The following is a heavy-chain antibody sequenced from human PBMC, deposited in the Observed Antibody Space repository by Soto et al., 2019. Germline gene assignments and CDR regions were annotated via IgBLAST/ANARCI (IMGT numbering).Heavy chain of an antibody. Sequence: GGSLRLSCAASGFTFSDHYMDWVRQAPGKGLEWVARSRNKANSYTTEYAAPVKGRVTISRDDSKSSLYLQMNSLKTEDTAVYYCARGIAVAPGAFDIWGQGTMVTVSS. V-gene: IGHV3-72*01. CDR1: GFTFSDHY. CDR2: SRNKANSYTT. D-gene: IGHD6-19*01. J-gene: IGHJ3*02. CDR3: ARGIAVAPGAFDI.